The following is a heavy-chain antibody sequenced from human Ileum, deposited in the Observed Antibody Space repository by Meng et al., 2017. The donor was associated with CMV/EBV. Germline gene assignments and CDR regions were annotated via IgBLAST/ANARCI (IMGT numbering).Heavy chain of an antibody. CDR2: IYYSGST. CDR3: AREGVVGAPSWFDP. Sequence: SETLSLTCTVSGGSISSYYWSWIRQPPGKGLEWIGYIYYSGSTNYNPPLKSRVTISVDTSKNQFSLKLSSVTAADTAVYYCAREGVVGAPSWFDPWGQGTLVTVSS. J-gene: IGHJ5*02. V-gene: IGHV4-59*01. D-gene: IGHD1-26*01. CDR1: GGSISSYY.